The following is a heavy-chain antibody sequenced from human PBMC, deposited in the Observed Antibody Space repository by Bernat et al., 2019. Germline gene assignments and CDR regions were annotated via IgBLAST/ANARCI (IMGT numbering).Heavy chain of an antibody. V-gene: IGHV3-9*01. D-gene: IGHD3-22*01. J-gene: IGHJ4*02. Sequence: EVQLVESGGGLVQPGRSLRLSCAASGFTFDDYAMHWVRQAPGKGLEWVSGISWNSGSIGYADSVKGRFTISRDNAKNSLYLQMNSLRAEDTAVYFCARDNYDTSPLDYWGQGTLVSVSS. CDR2: ISWNSGSI. CDR1: GFTFDDYA. CDR3: ARDNYDTSPLDY.